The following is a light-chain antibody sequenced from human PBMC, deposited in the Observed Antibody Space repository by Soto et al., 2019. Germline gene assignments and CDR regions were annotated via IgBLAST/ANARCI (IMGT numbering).Light chain of an antibody. CDR3: QQFHSYALT. J-gene: IGKJ4*01. CDR2: DAS. CDR1: QGISSA. V-gene: IGKV1-13*02. Sequence: AIQLTQSPSSLPASVGDRVIISCRASQGISSALAWYQQKPGRAPRLLIYDASSVQSGVPSRFSGSGSGTDFTLTISSLQPEDFATYYCQQFHSYALTFGGGTKVEIK.